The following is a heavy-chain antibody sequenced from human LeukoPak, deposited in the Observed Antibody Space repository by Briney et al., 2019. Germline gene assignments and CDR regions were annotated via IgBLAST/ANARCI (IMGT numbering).Heavy chain of an antibody. CDR2: ISYRGNS. D-gene: IGHD3-10*01. CDR1: GGSISSSAYY. J-gene: IGHJ4*02. V-gene: IGHV4-39*01. CDR3: ARRTTMVRGEYFDF. Sequence: SETLSLTCTVSGGSISSSAYYWGWIRQPPRTGMEWIGSISYRGNSYYNAYLKSRVNISVETARNQFSLKLSSVTAADTAVYYCARRTTMVRGEYFDFRGQGTLVTVAS.